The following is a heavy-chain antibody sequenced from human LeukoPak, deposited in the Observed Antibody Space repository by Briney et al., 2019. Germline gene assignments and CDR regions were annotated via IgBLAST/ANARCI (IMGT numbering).Heavy chain of an antibody. CDR3: AKDWYSSSWAGDY. CDR2: ISYDGSNK. J-gene: IGHJ4*02. CDR1: GFNFRSYG. D-gene: IGHD6-13*01. V-gene: IGHV3-30*18. Sequence: GGSLRLSCAASGFNFRSYGIHWVRQAPGKGLEWVAVISYDGSNKYYADSVKGRFTISRDNSKNTLYLQMNSLRAEDTAVYYRAKDWYSSSWAGDYWGQGTLVTVSS.